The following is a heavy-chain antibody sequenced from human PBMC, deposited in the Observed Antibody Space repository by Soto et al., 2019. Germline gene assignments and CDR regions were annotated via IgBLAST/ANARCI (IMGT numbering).Heavy chain of an antibody. D-gene: IGHD3-10*01. V-gene: IGHV1-24*01. CDR3: AIPGDPRQIPPLGFDP. CDR2: FDPEDGET. J-gene: IGHJ5*02. CDR1: GYTLTELS. Sequence: GASVKVSCKVSGYTLTELSMHWVRQAPGKGLEWMGGFDPEDGETIYAQKFQGRVTMTEDTSTDTAYMELSSLRSEDTAVYYCAIPGDPRQIPPLGFDPWGQGTLVTVSS.